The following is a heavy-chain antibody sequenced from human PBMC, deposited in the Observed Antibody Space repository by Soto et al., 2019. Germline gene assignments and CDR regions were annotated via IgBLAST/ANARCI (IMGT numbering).Heavy chain of an antibody. CDR3: SKEWRSGSYNWFDP. CDR1: GYTFTSYD. V-gene: IGHV1-8*01. D-gene: IGHD2-15*01. Sequence: ASVKVSCKASGYTFTSYDINWVRQATGQGLEWMGWMNPNSGNTGYAQKFQGRVTMTRNTSISTAYMELSSLRAEDTALYYCSKEWRSGSYNWFDPWGQGTLVTVSS. CDR2: MNPNSGNT. J-gene: IGHJ5*02.